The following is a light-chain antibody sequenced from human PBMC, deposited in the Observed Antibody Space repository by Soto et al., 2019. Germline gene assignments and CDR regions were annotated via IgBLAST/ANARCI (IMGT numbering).Light chain of an antibody. V-gene: IGKV3-20*01. CDR1: QSVSNNY. J-gene: IGKJ1*01. CDR3: QQYGSSGT. Sequence: EIGLTQSPGTLSLSPGERATLSCRASQSVSNNYLAWYQQKPGQAPRLLIYGASNRATGIPDRFSCSGSGTDFTLTIIRLEPEDFAVYYCQQYGSSGTFGQGTKVEIK. CDR2: GAS.